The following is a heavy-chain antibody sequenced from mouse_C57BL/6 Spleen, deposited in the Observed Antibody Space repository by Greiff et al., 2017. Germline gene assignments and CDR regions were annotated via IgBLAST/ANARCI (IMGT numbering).Heavy chain of an antibody. D-gene: IGHD4-1*01. V-gene: IGHV1-85*01. J-gene: IGHJ3*01. CDR2: IYTRDGST. Sequence: QIQLQQSGPELVKPGASVKLSCKASGYTFTSYDINWVKQRPGQGLEWIGWIYTRDGSTKYNEKFKGKATWTVDTSSSTAYMELHSLTSEDCAVYFCARPNWEFAYWGQGTLVTVSA. CDR1: GYTFTSYD. CDR3: ARPNWEFAY.